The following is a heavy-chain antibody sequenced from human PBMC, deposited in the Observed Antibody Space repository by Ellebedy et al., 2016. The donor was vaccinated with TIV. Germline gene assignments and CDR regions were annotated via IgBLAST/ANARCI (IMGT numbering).Heavy chain of an antibody. V-gene: IGHV3-21*01. CDR3: ARGGCSSTSCPPWYYYYVMDV. J-gene: IGHJ6*02. CDR2: ISSDGADI. D-gene: IGHD2-2*01. Sequence: PGGSLRLSCAASGFTVSSNYMSWVRQAPGKRLGRVAAISSDGADIYYADSVKGRFTISRDNAKNSLYLQMNSLRDEDTAVYYCARGGCSSTSCPPWYYYYVMDVWGQGTTVTVSS. CDR1: GFTVSSNY.